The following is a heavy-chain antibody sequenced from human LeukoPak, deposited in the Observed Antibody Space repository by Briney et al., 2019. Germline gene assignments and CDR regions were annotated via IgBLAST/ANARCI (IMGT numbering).Heavy chain of an antibody. Sequence: SGTLSLTCAVSGGSISSSNWWSWVRQPPGKGLEWIGEIYHSGSTNYNPSLKSRVTISVDKSKNQFSLKLSSVTAADTAVYYCARDPYCGGDCYEGFDYWGQGTLVTVSS. D-gene: IGHD2-21*02. CDR1: GGSISSSNW. V-gene: IGHV4-4*02. CDR3: ARDPYCGGDCYEGFDY. CDR2: IYHSGST. J-gene: IGHJ4*02.